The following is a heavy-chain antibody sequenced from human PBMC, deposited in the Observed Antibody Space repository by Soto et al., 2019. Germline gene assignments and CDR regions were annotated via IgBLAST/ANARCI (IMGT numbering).Heavy chain of an antibody. CDR1: GFTFSSYS. V-gene: IGHV3-48*02. CDR2: ISSSSSTI. Sequence: EVQLVESGGGLVQPGGSLRLSCAASGFTFSSYSMNWVRQAPGKGLEWVSYISSSSSTIYYADSVKGRFTISRDNAKNSLYLQMNSLRDEDTAVYYCARHRTEELMQATIAGACFDYWGQGTLVTVSS. D-gene: IGHD5-12*01. J-gene: IGHJ4*02. CDR3: ARHRTEELMQATIAGACFDY.